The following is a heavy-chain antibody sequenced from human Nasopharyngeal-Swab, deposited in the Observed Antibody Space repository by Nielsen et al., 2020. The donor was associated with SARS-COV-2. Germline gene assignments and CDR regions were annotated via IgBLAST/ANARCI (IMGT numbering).Heavy chain of an antibody. J-gene: IGHJ4*02. CDR1: GFIFSASA. V-gene: IGHV3-73*01. CDR2: IGDKDHNYAT. Sequence: GEFLKISCAASGFIFSASAIHWVRQASGKGLEWVGRIGDKDHNYATTYGASVQGRFTISSDDSKNTAFLQMDSLKTEDTALYYCTTDFYFDYWGQGTLVTVSS. CDR3: TTDFYFDY.